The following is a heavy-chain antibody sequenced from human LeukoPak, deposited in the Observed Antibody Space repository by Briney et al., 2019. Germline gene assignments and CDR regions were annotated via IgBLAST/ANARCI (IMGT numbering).Heavy chain of an antibody. CDR2: IYPGDSDT. CDR1: GYSFTSYW. CDR3: ARQGSGGFFDFDY. Sequence: GESLKISCKSSGYSFTSYWIGWVRQMPGKGLEWMGIIYPGDSDTRYSPSFQGQVTISADKSINTAYLQWSSLKASDSAMYYCARQGSGGFFDFDYWGQGTLVTVSS. D-gene: IGHD1-26*01. V-gene: IGHV5-51*01. J-gene: IGHJ4*02.